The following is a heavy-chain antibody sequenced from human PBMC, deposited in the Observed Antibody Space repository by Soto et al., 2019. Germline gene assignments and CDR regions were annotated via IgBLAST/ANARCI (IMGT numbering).Heavy chain of an antibody. D-gene: IGHD5-12*01. CDR2: VYFSGST. Sequence: SETLSLTCSVSGDSVSSGDYYWSWIRQPPGKGLEWIGHVYFSGSTNYIPSLKSRLTMSVDTAKNQFSLKLNSVTAADTAVYYCGRGRSGQIVVFYWGQGTPVTVSS. J-gene: IGHJ4*02. CDR3: GRGRSGQIVVFY. CDR1: GDSVSSGDYY. V-gene: IGHV4-61*08.